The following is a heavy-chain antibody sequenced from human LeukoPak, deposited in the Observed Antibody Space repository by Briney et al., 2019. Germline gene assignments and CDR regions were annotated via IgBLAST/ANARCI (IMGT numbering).Heavy chain of an antibody. J-gene: IGHJ3*02. Sequence: SETLSLTCTVSGVSISSSNSYWGWIRQPPGKGLEWIGNIYRTGTTFYNPSLQSRVTISVDTSKNHFSLQLISVTAADTAVYYCARDGYNPVAFDIWGRGTLVTVSS. D-gene: IGHD5-24*01. CDR3: ARDGYNPVAFDI. V-gene: IGHV4-39*02. CDR1: GVSISSSNSY. CDR2: IYRTGTT.